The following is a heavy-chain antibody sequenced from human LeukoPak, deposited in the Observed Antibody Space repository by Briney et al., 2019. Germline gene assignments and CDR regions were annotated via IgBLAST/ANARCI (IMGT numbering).Heavy chain of an antibody. V-gene: IGHV3-21*01. CDR1: GFTFSSYN. Sequence: GSLRLSCAASGFTFSSYNMNWVRQVPGEGLEWVSSISSGSSYIYYTDSVKGRFTISRDNAKNSLYLQMNSLRAEDTAVYYCARGGPLTGTALFDYWGQGTLVTVSS. J-gene: IGHJ4*02. D-gene: IGHD1-7*01. CDR2: ISSGSSYI. CDR3: ARGGPLTGTALFDY.